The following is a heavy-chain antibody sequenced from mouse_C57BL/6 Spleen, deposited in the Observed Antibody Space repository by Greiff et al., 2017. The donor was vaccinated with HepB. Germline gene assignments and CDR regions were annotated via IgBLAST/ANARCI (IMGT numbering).Heavy chain of an antibody. V-gene: IGHV1-81*01. CDR2: IYPRSGNT. CDR1: GYTFTSYG. Sequence: VKLVESGAELARPGASVKLSCKASGYTFTSYGISWVKQRTGQGLEWIGEIYPRSGNTYYNEKFKGKATLTADKSSSTAYMELRSLTSEDSAVYFCARRGGSSYWYFDVWGTGTTVTVSS. CDR3: ARRGGSSYWYFDV. D-gene: IGHD1-1*01. J-gene: IGHJ1*03.